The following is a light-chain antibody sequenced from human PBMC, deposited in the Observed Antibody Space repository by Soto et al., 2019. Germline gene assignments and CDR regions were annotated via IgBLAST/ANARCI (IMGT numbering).Light chain of an antibody. CDR1: QSISSW. CDR2: KAS. CDR3: QQYNSVSLLT. J-gene: IGKJ4*01. Sequence: DIQMTQSASTRSASVGDRVTITCRASQSISSWLAWYQQKPGKAPKLLIYKASTLESGVPSRFSGSGSGTEFTLTISSLQPDDFATYYRQQYNSVSLLTFGGGTKVDI. V-gene: IGKV1-5*03.